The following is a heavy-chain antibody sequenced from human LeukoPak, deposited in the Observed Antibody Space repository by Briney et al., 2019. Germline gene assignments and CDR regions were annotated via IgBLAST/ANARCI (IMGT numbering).Heavy chain of an antibody. CDR2: IKQDGSEK. J-gene: IGHJ6*03. Sequence: GGSLRLSCAASGFTFSSYWMSWVRQAPGKGLEWVANIKQDGSEKYYVDSVKGRFTISRDNAKNSLYLQMNSLRAEDTAVYYCARDAMIAVAGNYYYYYMDVWGKGTTVTVSS. CDR3: ARDAMIAVAGNYYYYYMDV. CDR1: GFTFSSYW. D-gene: IGHD6-19*01. V-gene: IGHV3-7*01.